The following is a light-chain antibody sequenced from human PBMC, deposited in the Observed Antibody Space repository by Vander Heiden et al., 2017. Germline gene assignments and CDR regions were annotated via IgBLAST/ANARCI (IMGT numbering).Light chain of an antibody. CDR3: QMWDSSSDHWV. V-gene: IGLV3-21*02. Sequence: SYVLTQPSSLSAAPGQTARITCGGNNIGSNTVHWYQQKPGQAPVLVVYDDSERPAGIRERFSGSDSGNTATLTISRVEAGDEADYYCQMWDSSSDHWVFGGGTKLTVL. CDR2: DDS. J-gene: IGLJ3*02. CDR1: NIGSNT.